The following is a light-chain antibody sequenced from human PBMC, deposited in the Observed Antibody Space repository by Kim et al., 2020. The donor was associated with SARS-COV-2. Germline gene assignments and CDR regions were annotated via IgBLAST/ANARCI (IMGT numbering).Light chain of an antibody. Sequence: AIRMTQSPSSFSASTGDRVTITCRASQAITSNLAWYHQRPGKAPQLLIYGASILQSGVPSRFSGSGSGTDFTLTISDLQSEDFATYYCQQYYSYPRTFGQGTKVDIK. CDR3: QQYYSYPRT. CDR2: GAS. V-gene: IGKV1-8*01. CDR1: QAITSN. J-gene: IGKJ1*01.